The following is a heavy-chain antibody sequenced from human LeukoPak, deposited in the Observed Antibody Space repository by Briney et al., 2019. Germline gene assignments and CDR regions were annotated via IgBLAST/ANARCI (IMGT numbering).Heavy chain of an antibody. J-gene: IGHJ4*02. CDR3: ARAEGSSGWWQPIDY. CDR2: ISCDGSNK. V-gene: IGHV3-30-3*01. CDR1: GFTFSSYA. Sequence: GGSLRLSCAASGFTFSSYAMHWVRQAPGKGLEWVAVISCDGSNKYYADSVKGRFTISRDNSKNTLYLQMNSLRAEDTAVYYCARAEGSSGWWQPIDYWGQGTLVTVSS. D-gene: IGHD6-19*01.